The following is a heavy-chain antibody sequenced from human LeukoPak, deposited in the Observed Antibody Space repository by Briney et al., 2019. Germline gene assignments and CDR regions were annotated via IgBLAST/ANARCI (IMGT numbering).Heavy chain of an antibody. J-gene: IGHJ6*02. Sequence: PGGSLRLSCAASGFTFDDYAMHWVRQAPGKGLEWVSLISWDGGSTYYADSVKGRFTNSRDNSKNSLYLQMNSLRAEDTALYYCAKGLSGSYYYGMDVWGQGTTVTVSS. CDR1: GFTFDDYA. V-gene: IGHV3-43D*03. CDR2: ISWDGGST. CDR3: AKGLSGSYYYGMDV. D-gene: IGHD1-26*01.